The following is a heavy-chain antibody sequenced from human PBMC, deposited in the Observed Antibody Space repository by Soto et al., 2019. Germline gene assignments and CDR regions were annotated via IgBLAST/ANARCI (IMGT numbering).Heavy chain of an antibody. CDR2: ISGYNGDT. D-gene: IGHD3-9*01. CDR1: GYTFSRYG. Sequence: ASVKVSCKASGYTFSRYGISWVRQAPGQGLEWMGWISGYNGDTKYAQKVQGRVTMTIDTSTYTAYMELRSLTSDDTAMYYCARSRSYDILTGYSYYYYGMDVWGQGTTVTVSS. J-gene: IGHJ6*02. V-gene: IGHV1-18*01. CDR3: ARSRSYDILTGYSYYYYGMDV.